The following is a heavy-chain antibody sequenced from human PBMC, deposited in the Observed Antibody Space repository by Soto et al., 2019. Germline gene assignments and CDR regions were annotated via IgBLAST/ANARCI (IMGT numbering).Heavy chain of an antibody. CDR1: GFTFSSYS. J-gene: IGHJ4*02. CDR2: ISSSSSYI. Sequence: GGSLRLSCAASGFTFSSYSMNWVRQAPGKGLEWVSSISSSSSYIYYADSVKGRFTISRDNAKNSLYLQMNSLRAEDTAVYYCARVHANHMEGDYWGQGTLVTVSS. D-gene: IGHD2-21*01. CDR3: ARVHANHMEGDY. V-gene: IGHV3-21*01.